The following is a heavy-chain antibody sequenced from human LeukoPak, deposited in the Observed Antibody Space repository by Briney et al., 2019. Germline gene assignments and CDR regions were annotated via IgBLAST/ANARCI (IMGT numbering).Heavy chain of an antibody. CDR3: AKSQGPRGWLY. Sequence: GGTLRLSCAASGFTFSSYGMSWVRQAPGKGLEWVSAISGSGGSTYYADSVKGRFTISRDNSKNTLYLQMNSLRAEDTAVYYCAKSQGPRGWLYWGQGTLVTVSS. D-gene: IGHD6-19*01. J-gene: IGHJ4*02. CDR1: GFTFSSYG. CDR2: ISGSGGST. V-gene: IGHV3-23*01.